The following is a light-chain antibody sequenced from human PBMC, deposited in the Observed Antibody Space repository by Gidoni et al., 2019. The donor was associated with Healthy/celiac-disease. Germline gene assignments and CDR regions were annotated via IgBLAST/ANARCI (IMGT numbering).Light chain of an antibody. Sequence: QYALTQHASVSGSPGQSITISGTGTSSDVGCYNYVSWYQQHPGKAPTLMIYDVSNRPSGVSIRFSGSKSCNTASLPISVLQAEYEPHSDCSSFTSSSSSVVFCGGTNLTVL. CDR3: SSFTSSSSSVV. V-gene: IGLV2-14*03. CDR1: SSDVGCYNY. J-gene: IGLJ2*01. CDR2: DVS.